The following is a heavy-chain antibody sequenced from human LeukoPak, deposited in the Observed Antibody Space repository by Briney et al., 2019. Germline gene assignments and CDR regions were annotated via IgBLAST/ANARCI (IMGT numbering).Heavy chain of an antibody. J-gene: IGHJ5*02. D-gene: IGHD6-6*01. CDR2: INHSGST. Sequence: TSETLSLTCAVYGGSFSGYYWSWIRQPPGKGLEWIGEINHSGSTNYNPSLKSRVTISVDTSKNQFSLKLSSVTAADTAVYYCAREAGYSSSSGINWFDPWGPGTLVTVSS. V-gene: IGHV4-34*01. CDR3: AREAGYSSSSGINWFDP. CDR1: GGSFSGYY.